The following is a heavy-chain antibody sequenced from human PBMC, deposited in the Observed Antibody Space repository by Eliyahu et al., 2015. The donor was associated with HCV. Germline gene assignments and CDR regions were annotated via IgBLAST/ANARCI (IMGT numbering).Heavy chain of an antibody. D-gene: IGHD2-2*01. CDR3: ARLDPGCSSTSCYAFAVDY. CDR2: IYYSGST. J-gene: IGHJ4*02. Sequence: QLQLQESGPGLVKPSETLSLTCTVSGGSISSSSYYWGWIRQPPGKGLEWIGSIYYSGSTYYNPSLKSRVTISVDTSKNQFSLKLSSVTAADTAVYYCARLDPGCSSTSCYAFAVDYWGQGTLVTVSS. CDR1: GGSISSSSYY. V-gene: IGHV4-39*01.